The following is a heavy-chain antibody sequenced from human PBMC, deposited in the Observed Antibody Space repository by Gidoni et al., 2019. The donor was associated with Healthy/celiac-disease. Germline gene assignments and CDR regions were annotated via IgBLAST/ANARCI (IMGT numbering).Heavy chain of an antibody. Sequence: QMQLVQSGPEVKKPRTSVKVSCKASGFPFTSPAMQWVRQARGQRLEWIGWIVVGSGKTNYAQKVQERVTITRDMSTSTAYMELSSLRSEDTAVYYCAAHYYDSSGYFQYYFDDWGQGTLVTVSS. CDR2: IVVGSGKT. CDR1: GFPFTSPA. J-gene: IGHJ4*02. V-gene: IGHV1-58*02. D-gene: IGHD3-22*01. CDR3: AAHYYDSSGYFQYYFDD.